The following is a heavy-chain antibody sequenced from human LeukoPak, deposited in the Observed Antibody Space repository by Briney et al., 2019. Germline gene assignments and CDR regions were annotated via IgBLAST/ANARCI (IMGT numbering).Heavy chain of an antibody. CDR2: ISGSGGST. D-gene: IGHD3-22*01. Sequence: PGGSLRLSCAASGFTFSSYAMSWVRQAPGKGLEWVSAISGSGGSTYYADSVKGRFTISRDNSKNTLYLQMNSLRAEDTAVYYCAKAPNYYDSSGYYPGYYFDYWGQGTLVTVSS. CDR1: GFTFSSYA. V-gene: IGHV3-23*01. CDR3: AKAPNYYDSSGYYPGYYFDY. J-gene: IGHJ4*02.